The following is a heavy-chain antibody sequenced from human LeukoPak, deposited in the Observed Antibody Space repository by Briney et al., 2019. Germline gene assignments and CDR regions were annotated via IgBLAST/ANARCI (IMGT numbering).Heavy chain of an antibody. D-gene: IGHD5-12*01. Sequence: SVKVSCKASGGTFSSYAISWVRQAPGQGLEWMGGIIPIFGTANYAQKFQGKATITADESTSTAYMELSSLRSEDTAVYYCATRGYSGYDGWFDPWGQGTLVTVPS. CDR2: IIPIFGTA. V-gene: IGHV1-69*13. J-gene: IGHJ5*02. CDR3: ATRGYSGYDGWFDP. CDR1: GGTFSSYA.